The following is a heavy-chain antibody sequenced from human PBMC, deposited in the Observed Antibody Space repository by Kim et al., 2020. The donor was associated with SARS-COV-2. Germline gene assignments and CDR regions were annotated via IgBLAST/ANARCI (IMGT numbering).Heavy chain of an antibody. CDR2: INNGGNP. J-gene: IGHJ4*02. CDR1: GFSISNYA. D-gene: IGHD6-19*01. CDR3: AKDHRSSGWPTYDC. Sequence: GGSLRLSCEASGFSISNYAMSWVRQAPGKGPEWVAAINNGGNPYYGDSAKGRFTVSRDDAKNTLYLQMNDLRAEDTALYYCAKDHRSSGWPTYDCCGQGTQVTVS. V-gene: IGHV3-23*03.